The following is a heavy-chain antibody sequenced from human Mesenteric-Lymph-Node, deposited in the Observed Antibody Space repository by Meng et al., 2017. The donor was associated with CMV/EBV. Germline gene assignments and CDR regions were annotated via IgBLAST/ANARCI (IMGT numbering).Heavy chain of an antibody. CDR2: TYSGGVS. CDR3: AKAPRDTFGTQFDY. J-gene: IGHJ4*02. CDR1: GFTVSDYY. Sequence: AASGFTVSDYYMSWVRQAPGKGLEWASMTYSGGVSSYADSVKGRFTISRGDSQDTLYLQMNSLSAEDTAMYYCAKAPRDTFGTQFDYWGQGTLVTVSS. D-gene: IGHD5-24*01. V-gene: IGHV3-66*01.